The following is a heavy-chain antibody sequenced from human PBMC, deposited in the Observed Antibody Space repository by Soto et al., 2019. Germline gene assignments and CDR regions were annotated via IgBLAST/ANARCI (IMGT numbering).Heavy chain of an antibody. CDR2: IIPIFGTA. CDR1: GGTFSSYA. Sequence: QVQLVQSGAEVKKPGSSVKVSCKASGGTFSSYAISWVRQAPGQGLEWMGGIIPIFGTANYAQKFQGRVTITADESTSTAYIELSSLRSEDTAVYYCAREDIVVVEAARGGGATRYHYGMDVWGQGTTVTVSS. CDR3: AREDIVVVEAARGGGATRYHYGMDV. J-gene: IGHJ6*02. D-gene: IGHD2-2*01. V-gene: IGHV1-69*01.